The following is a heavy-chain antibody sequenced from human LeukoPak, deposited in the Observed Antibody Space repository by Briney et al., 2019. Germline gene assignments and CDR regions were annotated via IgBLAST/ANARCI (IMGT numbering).Heavy chain of an antibody. CDR3: SRSQFDY. J-gene: IGHJ4*02. Sequence: GGSLRLSCEPSGFPFSSYWMLWVRQAPGKGLVWVSRISGDGTIKTYADFVRGRFTISRDNTKNILYLQMNSLKVEDTATYFCSRSQFDYSGQGVLVTVSP. CDR2: ISGDGTIK. CDR1: GFPFSSYW. V-gene: IGHV3-74*03.